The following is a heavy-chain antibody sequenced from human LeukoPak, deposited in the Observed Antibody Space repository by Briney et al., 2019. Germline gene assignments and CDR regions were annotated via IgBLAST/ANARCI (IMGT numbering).Heavy chain of an antibody. CDR1: GYTFTSYD. Sequence: ASVKVSCKASGYTFTSYDISWVRQAPGQGLEWMGWISAYNGNTNYAQKLQGRVTMTTDTSTSTAYMELRSLRSDDTAVYYCARGYDYVWGSYRYSAYYMDVWGKGTTVTISS. D-gene: IGHD3-16*02. CDR3: ARGYDYVWGSYRYSAYYMDV. V-gene: IGHV1-18*01. J-gene: IGHJ6*03. CDR2: ISAYNGNT.